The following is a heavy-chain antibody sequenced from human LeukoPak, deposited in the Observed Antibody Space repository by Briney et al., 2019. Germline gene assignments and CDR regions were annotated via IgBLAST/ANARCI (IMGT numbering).Heavy chain of an antibody. J-gene: IGHJ4*02. CDR2: ISSYNGNT. D-gene: IGHD3-10*01. CDR3: ARSYYYGSGSRPLDF. Sequence: ASVKVSCTASGYTFSGYYMHWVRQAPGQGLEWMGWISSYNGNTHYAQNLQGRVTMTTDTSASTAYMELRSLRSDDTAVYYCARSYYYGSGSRPLDFWGQGTLVTVSS. CDR1: GYTFSGYY. V-gene: IGHV1-18*04.